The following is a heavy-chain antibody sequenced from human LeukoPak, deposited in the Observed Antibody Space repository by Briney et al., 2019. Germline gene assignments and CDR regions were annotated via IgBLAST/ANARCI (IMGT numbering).Heavy chain of an antibody. CDR3: ARGFNGRIDY. Sequence: GASVKVSCKASGYTFTGYYMHWVRQAPGQGLEWMGWINTNTGNPTYAQGFTGRFVFSLDTSVSTAYLQISSLKAEDTAVYYCARGFNGRIDYWGQGTLVTVSS. CDR2: INTNTGNP. D-gene: IGHD3-3*01. J-gene: IGHJ4*02. V-gene: IGHV7-4-1*02. CDR1: GYTFTGYY.